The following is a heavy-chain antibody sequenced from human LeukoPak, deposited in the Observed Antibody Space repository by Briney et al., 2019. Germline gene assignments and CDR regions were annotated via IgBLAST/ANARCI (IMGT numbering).Heavy chain of an antibody. V-gene: IGHV1-69*06. Sequence: SVKVSCKASGGTFSSYAISWVRQAPGQGLEGMGGIIPIFGTANYAQKFQGRVTITADKSTSTAYMELSSLRSEDTAVYYCARGISGSYYGLDYWGQGTLVTVSS. D-gene: IGHD1-26*01. CDR2: IIPIFGTA. CDR3: ARGISGSYYGLDY. J-gene: IGHJ4*02. CDR1: GGTFSSYA.